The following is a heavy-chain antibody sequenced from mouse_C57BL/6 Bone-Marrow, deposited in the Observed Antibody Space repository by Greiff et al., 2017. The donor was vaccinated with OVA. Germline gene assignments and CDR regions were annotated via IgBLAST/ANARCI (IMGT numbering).Heavy chain of an antibody. CDR3: ARGGGLRGYWYFDV. CDR1: GFTFSSYG. Sequence: EVQLVESGGDLVKPGGSLKLSCAASGFTFSSYGMSWVRQTPDKRLEWVATISSGGSYTYYPDSVKGRFTISRDNAKNTLYLQMSSLKSEDTAMYYCARGGGLRGYWYFDVWGTGTTVTVSS. V-gene: IGHV5-6*01. CDR2: ISSGGSYT. J-gene: IGHJ1*03. D-gene: IGHD2-2*01.